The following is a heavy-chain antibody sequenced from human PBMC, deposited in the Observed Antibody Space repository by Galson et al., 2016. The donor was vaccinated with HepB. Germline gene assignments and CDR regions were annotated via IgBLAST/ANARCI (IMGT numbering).Heavy chain of an antibody. Sequence: SLRLSCAASGFTFSFYTMNWVRQAPGKGLEWVSSISGDNAYIYYADSVKGRFTISRDNAKKSLYLQMTSLRVDDPAVYYCATIEQWPKSFDYWGQGTLVTVSS. CDR2: ISGDNAYI. J-gene: IGHJ4*02. D-gene: IGHD6-19*01. CDR3: ATIEQWPKSFDY. V-gene: IGHV3-21*01. CDR1: GFTFSFYT.